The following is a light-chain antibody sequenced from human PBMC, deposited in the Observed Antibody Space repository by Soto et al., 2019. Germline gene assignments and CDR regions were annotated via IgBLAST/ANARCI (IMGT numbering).Light chain of an antibody. J-gene: IGKJ4*01. Sequence: EIVMTQSPATLSVSPGERATLSCRASQSVSSNLAWYQQKPGQAPRLLIYGASIRATGIPARFSGSRSGTEFTLTISSLQSEDFAVYSCQQYNNWPLTFGGGTKVEIK. CDR1: QSVSSN. V-gene: IGKV3D-15*01. CDR3: QQYNNWPLT. CDR2: GAS.